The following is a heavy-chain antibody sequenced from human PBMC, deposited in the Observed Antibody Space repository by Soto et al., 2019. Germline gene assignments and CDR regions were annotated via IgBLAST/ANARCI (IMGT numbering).Heavy chain of an antibody. CDR3: ARDKDRLQLGGNYYFILDV. V-gene: IGHV1-69*12. CDR1: GGTFRTSA. J-gene: IGHJ6*02. D-gene: IGHD1-1*01. CDR2: IMPVFRRP. Sequence: QVQLVQSGAEVKKPGSSVKVSCKASGGTFRTSAISWVRQAPGQGLEWVGGIMPVFRRPKYAQNFQHRVTITADESTSTAYRELNSLRSDDTAVYYCARDKDRLQLGGNYYFILDVWGQGTAVTVSS.